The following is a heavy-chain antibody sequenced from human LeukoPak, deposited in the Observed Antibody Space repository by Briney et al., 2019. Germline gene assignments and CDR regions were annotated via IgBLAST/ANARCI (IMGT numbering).Heavy chain of an antibody. CDR2: ISAYNGNT. CDR3: ARTTRHYYGSGSPKYYFDY. Sequence: ASVKVSCKASGYTFTSYGISWVRQAPGQGLEWMGWISAYNGNTNYAQKFQGRVTRTRDMSTSTVYMELSSLRSEDTAVYYCARTTRHYYGSGSPKYYFDYWGQGTLVTASS. V-gene: IGHV1-18*01. J-gene: IGHJ4*02. D-gene: IGHD3-10*01. CDR1: GYTFTSYG.